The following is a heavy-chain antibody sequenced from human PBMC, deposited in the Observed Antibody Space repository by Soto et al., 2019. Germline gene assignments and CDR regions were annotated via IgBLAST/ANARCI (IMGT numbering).Heavy chain of an antibody. CDR3: ASSSGNNYGVGTNYYFDY. V-gene: IGHV1-69*06. D-gene: IGHD1-26*01. Sequence: QVQLVQSGAEVRKPGSSVKVSCKASGGTLSSIAISWVRQAPGEGLEWMGGIIPIFGTANYAQKFQDRVTITADKSTNTAFMELSSLKSEDTAMYYCASSSGNNYGVGTNYYFDYWGQGTLVTVSS. CDR2: IIPIFGTA. CDR1: GGTLSSIA. J-gene: IGHJ4*02.